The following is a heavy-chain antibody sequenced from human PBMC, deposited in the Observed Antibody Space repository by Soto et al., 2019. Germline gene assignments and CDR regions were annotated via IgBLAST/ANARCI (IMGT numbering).Heavy chain of an antibody. Sequence: GESMKISCMGSGYTFTNYWIGWVRQMPGKGLEWMGIIFPGDSDTRYSPSFQGQVTISVDKYINTAFLQWSSLKASDSAMYYCXGGRGAGYSSTWYVFEHWGQGTMVTVSS. V-gene: IGHV5-51*01. D-gene: IGHD6-13*01. CDR3: XGGRGAGYSSTWYVFEH. CDR1: GYTFTNYW. CDR2: IFPGDSDT. J-gene: IGHJ4*02.